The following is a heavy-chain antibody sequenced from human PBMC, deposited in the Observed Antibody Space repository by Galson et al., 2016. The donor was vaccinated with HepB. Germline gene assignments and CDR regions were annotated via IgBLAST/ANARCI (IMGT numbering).Heavy chain of an antibody. CDR3: ARGRLAFFDWGGGWFDP. V-gene: IGHV1-46*01. CDR1: GYTFTSYY. D-gene: IGHD3-9*01. J-gene: IGHJ5*02. Sequence: SVKVSCKASGYTFTSYYMHWVRQAPGQGLEWMGIINPSGGSTSYAQKFQGRVTMTRDTSTSTVYMELSSLRSEDTAIFYCARGRLAFFDWGGGWFDPWGQGTRVTVSS. CDR2: INPSGGST.